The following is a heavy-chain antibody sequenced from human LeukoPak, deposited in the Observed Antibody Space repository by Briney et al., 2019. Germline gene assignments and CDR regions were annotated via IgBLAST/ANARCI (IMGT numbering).Heavy chain of an antibody. CDR2: IYPGDSDT. CDR3: AGHVVGQQLQGMDV. D-gene: IGHD1-26*01. Sequence: GESLKISCKGSGYSFTSYWIGWVRQMPGKGLEWMRIIYPGDSDTRYSPSFQGQVTISAAKSISTASLQWSSLKASDTVMYFCAGHVVGQQLQGMDVWGHGTTVTASS. CDR1: GYSFTSYW. V-gene: IGHV5-51*01. J-gene: IGHJ6*02.